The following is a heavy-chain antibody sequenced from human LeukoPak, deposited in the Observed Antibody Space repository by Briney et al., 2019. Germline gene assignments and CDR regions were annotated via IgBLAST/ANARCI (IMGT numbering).Heavy chain of an antibody. J-gene: IGHJ4*02. CDR2: MSYDGSNK. D-gene: IGHD3-22*01. V-gene: IGHV3-30*18. CDR3: AKDIYYDSRGYRGYFGY. CDR1: GFTFSGYA. Sequence: PGGSLRLSCAASGFTFSGYAMHWVRQAPGKGLEWVAVMSYDGSNKYYVDSVKGRFTVSRDNSKNTLYLQMNSLRAEDTAVYYCAKDIYYDSRGYRGYFGYWGQGTLVTVSS.